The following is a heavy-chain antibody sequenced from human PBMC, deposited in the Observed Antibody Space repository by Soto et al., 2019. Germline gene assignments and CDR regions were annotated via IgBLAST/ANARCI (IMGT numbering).Heavy chain of an antibody. CDR2: INTYNGNT. CDR1: GYTFTNYG. Sequence: VQLVQSGGEVKKPGASVKVSCKAPGYTFTNYGISWVRQAPGQGLEWMGGINTYNGNTNYAQKAQGRGTMTTEPSTSTACMELRSLRPDATAVYYCAKDLLYSTRATVRFDIWGQGTMLTVSS. D-gene: IGHD6-13*01. J-gene: IGHJ3*02. V-gene: IGHV1-18*01. CDR3: AKDLLYSTRATVRFDI.